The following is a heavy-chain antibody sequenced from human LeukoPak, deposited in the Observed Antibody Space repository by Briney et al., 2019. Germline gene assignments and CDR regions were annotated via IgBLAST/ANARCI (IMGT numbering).Heavy chain of an antibody. Sequence: PSETLSLTCTVSGGSISSSSYYWGWIRQPPGKGLEWIGSIYYSGSTYYNPSLKSRVTISVDTSKNQFSLKLSSVTAADTAVYYCARDAPLRVYGDYSAGLDVWGQGTTVTVSS. CDR2: IYYSGST. D-gene: IGHD4-17*01. V-gene: IGHV4-39*07. J-gene: IGHJ6*02. CDR3: ARDAPLRVYGDYSAGLDV. CDR1: GGSISSSSYY.